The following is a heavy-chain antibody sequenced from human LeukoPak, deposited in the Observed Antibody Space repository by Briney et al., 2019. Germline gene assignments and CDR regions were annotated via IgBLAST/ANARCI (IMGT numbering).Heavy chain of an antibody. V-gene: IGHV3-23*01. D-gene: IGHD3-3*01. CDR3: ATRYDFWSGYEDY. CDR1: GFTFSSYA. J-gene: IGHJ4*02. Sequence: GGSLRLSCAASGFTFSSYAMSWVRQAPGKGLEWVSAISGSGGSTYYADSVKGRFTISRDNSKNTLYLQMNSLRAEDTAVYYCATRYDFWSGYEDYWGQGTLVTVSS. CDR2: ISGSGGST.